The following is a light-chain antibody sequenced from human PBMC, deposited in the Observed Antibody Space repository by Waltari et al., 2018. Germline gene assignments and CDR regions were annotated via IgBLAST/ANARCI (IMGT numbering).Light chain of an antibody. Sequence: QLVLTQSPSASVSLGASVKLTCTLSSGHSSHIIAWLQQRPERGPRYLMKVNRDGSHSKGDDIPDRFSGSSSGAERYLTISSLQSEDEADYYCETGGHGTWVFGGGTKLTVL. CDR2: VNRDGSH. CDR3: ETGGHGTWV. J-gene: IGLJ3*02. V-gene: IGLV4-69*01. CDR1: SGHSSHI.